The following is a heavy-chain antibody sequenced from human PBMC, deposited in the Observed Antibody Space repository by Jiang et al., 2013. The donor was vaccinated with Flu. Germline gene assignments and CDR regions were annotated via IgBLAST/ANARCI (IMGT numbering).Heavy chain of an antibody. Sequence: AWNWIRQSPSRGLEWLGRTYYRSKWYNDYAGSVKSRITINPDTSKNQFSLQLNSVTPEDTAVYYCARGAHILTGYYNYYYFDLWGRGTLVTVSS. V-gene: IGHV6-1*01. CDR3: ARGAHILTGYYNYYYFDL. CDR1: A. D-gene: IGHD3-9*01. CDR2: TYYRSKWYN. J-gene: IGHJ2*01.